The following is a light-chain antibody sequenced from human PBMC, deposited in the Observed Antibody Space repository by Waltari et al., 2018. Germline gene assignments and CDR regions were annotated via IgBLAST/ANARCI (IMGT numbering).Light chain of an antibody. J-gene: IGLJ1*01. Sequence: QSALTQPASVSGSPGQSLTISCTGTSSDVGGYNYVSWYQPHPGKAPKLMIYDVSNGPPVISNHLFGSKPGNTAYLTIAGVQDEDEADYYCSEYTGSSTYVFGTGTKVTGL. V-gene: IGLV2-14*01. CDR3: SEYTGSSTYV. CDR2: DVS. CDR1: SSDVGGYNY.